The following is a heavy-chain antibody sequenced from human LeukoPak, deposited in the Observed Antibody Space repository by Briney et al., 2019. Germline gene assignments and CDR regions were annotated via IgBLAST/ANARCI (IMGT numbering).Heavy chain of an antibody. CDR2: IIPIFGTA. Sequence: GASVKVPCKASGYSFTSYDINWVRQATGQGLEWMGGIIPIFGTANYAQKFQGRVTITADESTSTAYMELSSLRSEDTAVYYCARDGGSGSYYDFSVWGQGTLVTVSS. J-gene: IGHJ4*02. CDR1: GYSFTSYD. D-gene: IGHD1-26*01. V-gene: IGHV1-69*13. CDR3: ARDGGSGSYYDFSV.